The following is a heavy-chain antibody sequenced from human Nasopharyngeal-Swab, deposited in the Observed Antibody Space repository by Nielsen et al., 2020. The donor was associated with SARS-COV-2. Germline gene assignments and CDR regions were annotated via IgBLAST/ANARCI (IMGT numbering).Heavy chain of an antibody. CDR3: AKGGITMIGRGMDV. CDR2: ISGAGDST. Sequence: GESLKISCSASGFIFKNYAMNWVRQAPGRGLEWVSAISGAGDSTKYADSVKGRFTISRDNSKNTLYLQMNSLRAEDTAVYYCAKGGITMIGRGMDVWGQGTTVTVSS. J-gene: IGHJ6*02. D-gene: IGHD3-22*01. CDR1: GFIFKNYA. V-gene: IGHV3-23*01.